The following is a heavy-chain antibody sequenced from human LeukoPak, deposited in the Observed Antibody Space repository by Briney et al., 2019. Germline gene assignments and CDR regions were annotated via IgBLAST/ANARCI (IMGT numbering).Heavy chain of an antibody. CDR3: AREFVGYHLDV. D-gene: IGHD1-26*01. CDR2: INPNTGAT. J-gene: IGHJ6*02. CDR1: GYTFTNYY. Sequence: GASVKVSCKASGYTFTNYYIHWVRQAPGQGLEWMGCINPNTGATHYAQRFQGRVTVTRDTSILTAYMDLSGLTFDDRAVYYCAREFVGYHLDVWGQGTTVTVSS. V-gene: IGHV1-2*02.